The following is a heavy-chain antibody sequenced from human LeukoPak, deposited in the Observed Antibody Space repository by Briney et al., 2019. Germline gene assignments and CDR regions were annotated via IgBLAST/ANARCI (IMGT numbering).Heavy chain of an antibody. J-gene: IGHJ4*02. CDR2: MNPDSGNT. CDR1: GYTFTSYD. V-gene: IGHV1-8*01. CDR3: ARATGKDILTGRKLDN. D-gene: IGHD3-9*01. Sequence: ASVKVSCKASGYTFTSYDINWVRQATGQGLEWMGWMNPDSGNTGYAQKFQGRVTMTRNTSISIAYMELSSLRSDETAVYYCARATGKDILTGRKLDNWGQGTLVTVSS.